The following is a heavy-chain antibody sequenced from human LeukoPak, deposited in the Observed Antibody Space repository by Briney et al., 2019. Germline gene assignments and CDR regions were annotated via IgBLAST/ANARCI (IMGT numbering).Heavy chain of an antibody. CDR1: GYTLTELS. CDR3: ATVVAAARNHLYGMDV. Sequence: ASVKASCKVSGYTLTELSMHRVRQAPGKGLEWMGGFDPEDGETIYAQKFQGRVTMTEDTSTDTAYMELSSLRSEDTAVYYCATVVAAARNHLYGMDVWGQGTTVTVSS. D-gene: IGHD6-13*01. V-gene: IGHV1-24*01. J-gene: IGHJ6*02. CDR2: FDPEDGET.